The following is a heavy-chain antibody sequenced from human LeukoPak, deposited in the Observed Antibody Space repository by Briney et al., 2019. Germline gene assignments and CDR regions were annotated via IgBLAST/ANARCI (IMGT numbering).Heavy chain of an antibody. CDR2: INSDWSST. Sequence: GGSLRLSCAASGFTFSSYWMHWVRQAPGKGLVCVSRINSDWSSTIYADSVKGRFTISRDNAKNTLYLQMNSLRAEDTAVYYCARAYDYGDYDFDYWGQGTLVTVSS. CDR1: GFTFSSYW. D-gene: IGHD4-17*01. CDR3: ARAYDYGDYDFDY. J-gene: IGHJ4*02. V-gene: IGHV3-74*01.